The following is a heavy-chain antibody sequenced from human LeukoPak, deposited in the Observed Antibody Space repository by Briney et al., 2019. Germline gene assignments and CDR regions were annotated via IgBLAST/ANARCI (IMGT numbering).Heavy chain of an antibody. D-gene: IGHD6-19*01. V-gene: IGHV3-21*01. J-gene: IGHJ4*02. CDR1: GFTFSSYS. CDR3: ARVEAWQWLADLDPSPFDY. CDR2: ISSTSRYI. Sequence: PGGSLRLSCAASGFTFSSYSMNWVRQVPGKGLEWVSSISSTSRYIYYADSVKGRFTISRDNAKNSLYLQMDSLRAEDTAVYYCARVEAWQWLADLDPSPFDYWGQGTLVTVSS.